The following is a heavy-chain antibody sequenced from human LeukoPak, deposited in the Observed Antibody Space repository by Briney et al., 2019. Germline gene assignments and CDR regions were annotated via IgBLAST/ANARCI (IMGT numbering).Heavy chain of an antibody. CDR2: ISSASNTI. J-gene: IGHJ5*02. V-gene: IGHV3-48*01. CDR3: ARDGWFGDYNWFDP. D-gene: IGHD3-10*01. Sequence: PGGSLRLSCAASGFTFSSYSMNWVRQPPGKGLEWISYISSASNTIYYADSVKGRFTISRDNAKNSVYLQMNSLRAEDTAMYYCARDGWFGDYNWFDPWGQGTLVTVSS. CDR1: GFTFSSYS.